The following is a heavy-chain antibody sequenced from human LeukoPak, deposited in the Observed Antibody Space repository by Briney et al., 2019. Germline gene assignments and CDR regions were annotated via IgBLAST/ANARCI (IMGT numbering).Heavy chain of an antibody. Sequence: QTGGSLRLSCAVSGFTFSTYWMTWVRQAPGKGLEWVSIISGSGGSTYYADSVKGRFTISRDNSKNTLYLHMNSLRAEDTAVYYCAKDRDSYDSSGYYYESAEYFQHWGQGTLVTVSS. J-gene: IGHJ1*01. CDR1: GFTFSTYW. CDR2: ISGSGGST. D-gene: IGHD3-22*01. V-gene: IGHV3-23*01. CDR3: AKDRDSYDSSGYYYESAEYFQH.